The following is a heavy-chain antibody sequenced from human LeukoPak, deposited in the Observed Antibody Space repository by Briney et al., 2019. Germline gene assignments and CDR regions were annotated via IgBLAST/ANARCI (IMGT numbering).Heavy chain of an antibody. CDR1: GVTFSSYW. CDR2: IKQDGSEK. J-gene: IGHJ4*02. D-gene: IGHD3-22*01. CDR3: ARERIDSSGYYSYFDY. Sequence: PGGSLRLSCAASGVTFSSYWMSWVRQAPGKGLEWAANIKQDGSEKYYVDSVKGRFTISRDNAKNSLYLQMNSLRAADTPVYYCARERIDSSGYYSYFDYWGQGTLVTVSS. V-gene: IGHV3-7*01.